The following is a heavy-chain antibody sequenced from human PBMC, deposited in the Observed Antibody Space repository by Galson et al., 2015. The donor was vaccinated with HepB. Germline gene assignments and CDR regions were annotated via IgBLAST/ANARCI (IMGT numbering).Heavy chain of an antibody. V-gene: IGHV1-69*04. D-gene: IGHD3-22*01. CDR2: IIPILGIA. CDR3: ARDGEAYYYDSSGYYGARRYYYYGMDV. Sequence: SVKVSCKASGGTFSSYTISWVRQAPGQGLEWMGRIIPILGIANYAQKFRGRVTITADKSTSTAYMELSSLRSEDTAVYYCARDGEAYYYDSSGYYGARRYYYYGMDVWGQGTTVTVSS. J-gene: IGHJ6*02. CDR1: GGTFSSYT.